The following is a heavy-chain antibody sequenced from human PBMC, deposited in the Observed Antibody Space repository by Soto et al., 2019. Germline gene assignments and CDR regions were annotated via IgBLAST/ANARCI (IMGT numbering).Heavy chain of an antibody. J-gene: IGHJ4*02. Sequence: QVQLVESGGGVVQPGRSLRLSCAVSGFTFRSCNMHWVRQTPGKGLEWVAIISHDGSKKYYADSVKGQFTISRDNSNNTLFLEMNSLRVEDTAVYYCAKDWSWSFDYWGQGTLVIVSS. V-gene: IGHV3-30*18. CDR1: GFTFRSCN. D-gene: IGHD3-3*01. CDR2: ISHDGSKK. CDR3: AKDWSWSFDY.